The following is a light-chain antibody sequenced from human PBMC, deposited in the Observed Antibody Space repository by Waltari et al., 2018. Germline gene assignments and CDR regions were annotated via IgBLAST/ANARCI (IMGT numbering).Light chain of an antibody. CDR1: SSDIGSYNL. CDR2: EVT. V-gene: IGLV2-23*02. CDR3: CSNAGTDAL. Sequence: QSALTQPASVSGSPGQSITISCPGPSSDIGSYNLASWYQQHPGKAPKLIIYEVTQRPSGVSNRFSGSKSGNTASLTISGLQAEDEADYYCCSNAGTDALFGGGTKLTVL. J-gene: IGLJ3*02.